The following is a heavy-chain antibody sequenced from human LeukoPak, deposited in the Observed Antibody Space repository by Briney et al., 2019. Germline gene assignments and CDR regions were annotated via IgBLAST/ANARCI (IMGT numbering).Heavy chain of an antibody. CDR3: AKDTTPPKVGFDP. Sequence: PGGSLRLSCAASGFTFSSSGMHWVRQAPGKGLEWVAFIRYDGSNKYYADSVKGRFTISRDNSKNTLHLQMNSLGAEDTAVYYCAKDTTPPKVGFDPWGQGTLVTVSS. J-gene: IGHJ5*02. V-gene: IGHV3-30*02. D-gene: IGHD1-14*01. CDR1: GFTFSSSG. CDR2: IRYDGSNK.